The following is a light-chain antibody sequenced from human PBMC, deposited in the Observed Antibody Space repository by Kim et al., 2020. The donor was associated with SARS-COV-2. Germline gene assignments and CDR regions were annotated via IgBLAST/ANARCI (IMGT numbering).Light chain of an antibody. J-gene: IGLJ2*01. CDR1: KLGEKY. CDR3: QAWDSSTVV. CDR2: QDS. V-gene: IGLV3-1*01. Sequence: SYELTQPPSVSVSPGHTASITCSGDKLGEKYACWYQQKPGQSPVLVIYQDSKRPSGIPERFSGSNSGNTATLTISGTQAMDEADYYCQAWDSSTVVFGGGTQMT.